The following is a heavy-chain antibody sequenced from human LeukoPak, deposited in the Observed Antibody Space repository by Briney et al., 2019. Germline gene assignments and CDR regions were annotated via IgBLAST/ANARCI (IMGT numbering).Heavy chain of an antibody. D-gene: IGHD3-3*01. Sequence: GGSRRLSCAASGFTFEDYAMHWVRQGPGKGLEWVSLISGNGNSIYYADSVKGRFPISRDNSKNSLYLQMNSQRTEDTALYYCAKDLPQYYDFWSGYYVGFDYWGQGTLFTVSS. V-gene: IGHV3-43*02. CDR1: GFTFEDYA. CDR3: AKDLPQYYDFWSGYYVGFDY. J-gene: IGHJ4*02. CDR2: ISGNGNSI.